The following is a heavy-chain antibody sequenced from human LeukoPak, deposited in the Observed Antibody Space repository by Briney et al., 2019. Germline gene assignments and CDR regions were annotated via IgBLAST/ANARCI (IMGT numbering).Heavy chain of an antibody. Sequence: GGSLRLSCTVSGFTFSSFAMSCVRQAPGRGLEGVLYISSGTSTIYYADSVKGRFTISRDNAKNSLYLQMNSLRAEDTAVYYCARDVTYYGGDWFDPWGQGTLVTVSS. V-gene: IGHV3-48*04. J-gene: IGHJ5*02. CDR1: GFTFSSFA. CDR2: ISSGTSTI. CDR3: ARDVTYYGGDWFDP. D-gene: IGHD4-23*01.